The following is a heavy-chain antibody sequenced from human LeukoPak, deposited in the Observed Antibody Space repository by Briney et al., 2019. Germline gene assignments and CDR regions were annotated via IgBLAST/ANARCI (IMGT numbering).Heavy chain of an antibody. CDR2: IIPIFGTA. CDR3: ASVDGRRDDYGDYVDYYYGMDV. V-gene: IGHV1-69*13. CDR1: GGTLSSYA. Sequence: WASVKVSCKASGGTLSSYAISWVRQAPGQGLERMGGIIPIFGTANYAQKFQGRVTITADESTSTAYMELSSLRSEDTAVYYCASVDGRRDDYGDYVDYYYGMDVWGKGTTVTVSS. J-gene: IGHJ6*04. D-gene: IGHD4-17*01.